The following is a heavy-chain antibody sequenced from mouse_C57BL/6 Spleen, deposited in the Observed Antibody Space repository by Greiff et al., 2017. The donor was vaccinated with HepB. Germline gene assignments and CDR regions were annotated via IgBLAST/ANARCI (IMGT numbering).Heavy chain of an antibody. Sequence: EVQLQQSGPELVKPGASVKISCKASGYTFTDYYMNWVKQSHGKSLEWIGDINPNNGGTSYNQKFKGKATLTVDKSSSTAYMELRSLTSEDSAVYYCARGGITTVVESSDYWGQGTTLTVSS. J-gene: IGHJ2*01. D-gene: IGHD1-1*01. CDR2: INPNNGGT. V-gene: IGHV1-26*01. CDR3: ARGGITTVVESSDY. CDR1: GYTFTDYY.